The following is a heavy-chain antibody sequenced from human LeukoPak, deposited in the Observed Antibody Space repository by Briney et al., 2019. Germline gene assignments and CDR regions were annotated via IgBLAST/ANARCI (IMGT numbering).Heavy chain of an antibody. V-gene: IGHV4-34*01. D-gene: IGHD3-3*01. Sequence: SETLSLTCTVSGGSISSYYWSWIRQPPGKGLEWIGEINHSGSTNYNPSLKGRVTISVDTSKNQFSLKLSSVTAADTAVYYCARGPSTWRWFDPWGQGTLVTVSS. CDR2: INHSGST. CDR1: GGSISSYY. CDR3: ARGPSTWRWFDP. J-gene: IGHJ5*02.